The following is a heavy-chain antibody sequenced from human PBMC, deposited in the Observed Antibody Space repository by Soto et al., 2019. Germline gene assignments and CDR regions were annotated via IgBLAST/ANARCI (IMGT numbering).Heavy chain of an antibody. V-gene: IGHV3-23*01. CDR3: AIRMYITRWDYLDY. CDR1: GFTVSSYA. D-gene: IGHD6-13*01. J-gene: IGHJ4*02. CDR2: ISAST. Sequence: EMQLLESGGGLVQAGGSLRLSCAASGFTVSSYALNWVRQAPGKGLEWVSGISASTYYADSVKGRFTISRDTSKDTLYLQMNSLRAEDSARYCCAIRMYITRWDYLDYWSQGTLVTVSS.